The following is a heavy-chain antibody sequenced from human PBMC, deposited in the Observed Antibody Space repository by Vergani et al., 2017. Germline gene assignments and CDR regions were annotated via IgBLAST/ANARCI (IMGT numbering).Heavy chain of an antibody. CDR3: ARDRMGVRFRQPHYYGMDV. Sequence: QVQLVQSGAEVKKPGSSVRVSCKTSGGAFSTYAINWVRQAPGQGLEWVGAIIPNFSPARSAQKFQGRVTITADESTRTVYMELNSLRSDDSAVYYCARDRMGVRFRQPHYYGMDVWGQGTTVTVSS. CDR1: GGAFSTYA. V-gene: IGHV1-69*12. J-gene: IGHJ6*02. D-gene: IGHD1-14*01. CDR2: IIPNFSPA.